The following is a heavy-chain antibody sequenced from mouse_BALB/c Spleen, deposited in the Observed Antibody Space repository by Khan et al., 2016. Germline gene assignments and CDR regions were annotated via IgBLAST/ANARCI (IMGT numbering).Heavy chain of an antibody. J-gene: IGHJ3*01. CDR1: GYTFTTAG. CDR2: INTHSGVP. Sequence: QIQLVQSGPELKKPGETVRISCKASGYTFTTAGMQWVQKMPGKGLKWIGWINTHSGVPKYAEDFKGRFAFSLDTSASTAYLQISNLKNEDTATYFCAIGETGTEVAYWGQGTLITVSA. D-gene: IGHD4-1*01. CDR3: AIGETGTEVAY. V-gene: IGHV9-4*02.